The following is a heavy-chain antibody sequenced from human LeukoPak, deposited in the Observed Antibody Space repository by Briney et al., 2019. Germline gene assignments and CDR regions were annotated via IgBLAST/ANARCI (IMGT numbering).Heavy chain of an antibody. Sequence: ASVKVSCKASGYTFTGYYMHWVRQAPGQGLEWMGWINPNSGGTNYAQKFQGWVTMTRDTSISTAYMELSSLRSEDTAVYYCARAHHGGFDYWGQGTLVTVSS. CDR2: INPNSGGT. CDR3: ARAHHGGFDY. D-gene: IGHD1-14*01. CDR1: GYTFTGYY. J-gene: IGHJ4*02. V-gene: IGHV1-2*04.